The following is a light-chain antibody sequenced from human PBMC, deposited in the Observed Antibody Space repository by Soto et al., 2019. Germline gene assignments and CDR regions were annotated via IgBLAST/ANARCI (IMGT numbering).Light chain of an antibody. CDR3: MQALQTPA. Sequence: DIVMTQSPLSLPVPPGEPASISCRSSQSLQHSNGYNYLDWYVQKPGQSPQILIYLASNRASGVPERFSGSGSGTDFTLKISRVEAEDVGTYYCMQALQTPAFGQGTKVEIK. CDR1: QSLQHSNGYNY. J-gene: IGKJ1*01. CDR2: LAS. V-gene: IGKV2-28*01.